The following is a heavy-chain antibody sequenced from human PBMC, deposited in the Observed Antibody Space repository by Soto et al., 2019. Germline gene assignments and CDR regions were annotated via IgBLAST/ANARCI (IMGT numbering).Heavy chain of an antibody. V-gene: IGHV4-39*01. CDR3: AKLAGYCSGNSCHGDYAMDV. D-gene: IGHD2-2*01. CDR1: GGSISSKSYS. J-gene: IGHJ6*02. CDR2: FYYSENT. Sequence: SETLSLTCSVSGGSISSKSYSWGWIRQPPGKGLEWIGTFYYSENTYHNPSLKSRVTISVDTSKNQFSLKMSSVTAADTAVYYCAKLAGYCSGNSCHGDYAMDVWGQGTTVTVSS.